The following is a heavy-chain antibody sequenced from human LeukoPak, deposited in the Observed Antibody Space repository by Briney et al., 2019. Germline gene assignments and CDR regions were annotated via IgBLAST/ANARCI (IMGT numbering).Heavy chain of an antibody. CDR1: GFTFSSYS. CDR3: ARRRGGPTTSPFDY. Sequence: GGSLRLSCAASGFTFSSYSMNWVRQAPGKGLEWVSYISSSSSTIYYADSVKGRFTISRDNAKNSLYLQMNSLRAEDTAVYYCARRRGGPTTSPFDYWGQGTLVTVPS. CDR2: ISSSSSTI. D-gene: IGHD4-17*01. J-gene: IGHJ4*02. V-gene: IGHV3-48*01.